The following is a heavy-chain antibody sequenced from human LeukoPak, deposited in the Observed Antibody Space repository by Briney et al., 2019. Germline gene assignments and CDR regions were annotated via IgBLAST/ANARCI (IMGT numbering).Heavy chain of an antibody. V-gene: IGHV4-30-2*01. J-gene: IGHJ4*02. CDR2: IYHSGST. D-gene: IGHD3-10*01. Sequence: PSETLSLTCAVSGGSISSGGYSWSWIRQPPGKGLEWIGYIYHSGSTYYNPSLKSRVTISVDRSKNQFSLKLSSVTAADTAVYYCARAPLGNVLLFDYWGQGTLVTVSS. CDR3: ARAPLGNVLLFDY. CDR1: GGSISSGGYS.